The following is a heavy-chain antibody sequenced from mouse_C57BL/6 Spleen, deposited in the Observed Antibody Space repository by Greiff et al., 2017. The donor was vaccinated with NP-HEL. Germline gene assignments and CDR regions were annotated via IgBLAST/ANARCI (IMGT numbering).Heavy chain of an antibody. J-gene: IGHJ1*03. CDR2: INPNYGTT. Sequence: VQLKESGPELVKPGASVKISCKASGYSFTDYNMNWVKQSNGKSLEWIGVINPNYGTTSYNQKFKGKATLTVDQSSSTAYMQLNSLTSEDSAVYYCAKEGLLLRSSYWYFDVWGTGTTVTVSS. CDR1: GYSFTDYN. D-gene: IGHD1-1*01. CDR3: AKEGLLLRSSYWYFDV. V-gene: IGHV1-39*01.